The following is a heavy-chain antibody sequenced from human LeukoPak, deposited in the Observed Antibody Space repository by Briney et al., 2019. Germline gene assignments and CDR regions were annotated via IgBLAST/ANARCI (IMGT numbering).Heavy chain of an antibody. CDR3: ARSSGYGYYFDY. V-gene: IGHV3-64*01. Sequence: GGSLRLSCEASGFTFSSDAMHWVRQAPGKGLEYVSAISSNGGTTHYGNSVKGRFTISRDNSKNTLYLQMGSLRAEDMAVYFCARSSGYGYYFDYWGQGTLVTVSS. CDR2: ISSNGGTT. CDR1: GFTFSSDA. J-gene: IGHJ4*02. D-gene: IGHD3-22*01.